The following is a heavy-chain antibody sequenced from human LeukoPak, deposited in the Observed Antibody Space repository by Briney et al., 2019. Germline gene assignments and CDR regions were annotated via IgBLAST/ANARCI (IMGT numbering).Heavy chain of an antibody. Sequence: SETLSHTCTVSGGSISSYYWSWIRQPPGKGLEWIGYIYYSGSTNYNPSLKSRVTISVDTSKNQFSLKLSSVTAADTAVYYCARHAATGTTSSLRFDPWGQGTLVTVSS. CDR3: ARHAATGTTSSLRFDP. V-gene: IGHV4-59*08. D-gene: IGHD4-17*01. CDR1: GGSISSYY. CDR2: IYYSGST. J-gene: IGHJ5*02.